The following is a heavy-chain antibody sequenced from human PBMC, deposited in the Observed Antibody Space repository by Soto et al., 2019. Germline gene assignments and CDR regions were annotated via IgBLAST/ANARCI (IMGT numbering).Heavy chain of an antibody. CDR3: VKERPGSSTFDY. J-gene: IGHJ4*02. V-gene: IGHV3-64D*06. Sequence: LRLSWSASGFTFSSYAMHWVRQAPGKGLEYVSAISSNGGSTYYADSVKGRFTISGDNSKNTLYLQMSSLRAEDTAVYYCVKERPGSSTFDYWGQGTLVTVSS. D-gene: IGHD1-26*01. CDR2: ISSNGGST. CDR1: GFTFSSYA.